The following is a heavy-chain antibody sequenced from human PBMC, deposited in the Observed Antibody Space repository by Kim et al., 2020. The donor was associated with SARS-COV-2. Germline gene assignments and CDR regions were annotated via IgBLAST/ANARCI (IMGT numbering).Heavy chain of an antibody. CDR2: ISWDGGST. Sequence: GGSLRLSCAASGFTFDDYTMHWVRQAPGKGLEWVSLISWDGGSTYYADSVKGRFTISRDNSKNSLYLQMNSLRTEDTALYYCAKDSLNRPNDDFFPFYYYYYGMDVWGQGTTVTVSS. CDR3: AKDSLNRPNDDFFPFYYYYYGMDV. D-gene: IGHD3-3*01. V-gene: IGHV3-43*01. CDR1: GFTFDDYT. J-gene: IGHJ6*02.